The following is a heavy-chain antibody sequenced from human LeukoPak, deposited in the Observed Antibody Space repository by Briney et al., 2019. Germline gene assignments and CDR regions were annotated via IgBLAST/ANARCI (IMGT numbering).Heavy chain of an antibody. V-gene: IGHV4-61*10. J-gene: IGHJ6*03. CDR2: IYYSGST. CDR3: TRGSIAYYYMDV. Sequence: PSETLSLTCTVSGGSISSDSYYWTWIRQPAGKGLEWIGNIYYSGSTNYNPSLKSRVAISVDTSKNQFSLKLSSVTAADTAVYYCTRGSIAYYYMDVWGKGTTVTISS. D-gene: IGHD3-22*01. CDR1: GGSISSDSYY.